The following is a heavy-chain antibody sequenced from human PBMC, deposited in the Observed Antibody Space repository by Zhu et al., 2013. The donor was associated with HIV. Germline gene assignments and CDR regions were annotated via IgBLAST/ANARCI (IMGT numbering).Heavy chain of an antibody. Sequence: QVQMVQPGAEVKKSGASVKVSCKPSGYIFTGYYIHWIRQVPRQGLEWLGRVHCNSGATVYAEKFRGRVTMTRDTSIRTAYMELSRLTSDDTAVYYCAREERETTGGAFDIWGQGTLVTVSS. J-gene: IGHJ3*02. CDR2: VHCNSGAT. CDR1: GYIFTGYY. D-gene: IGHD4-17*01. V-gene: IGHV1-2*06. CDR3: AREERETTGGAFDI.